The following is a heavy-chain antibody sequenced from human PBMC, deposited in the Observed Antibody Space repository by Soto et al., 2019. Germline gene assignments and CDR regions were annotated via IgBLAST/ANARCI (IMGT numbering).Heavy chain of an antibody. CDR2: ISSSGSTI. V-gene: IGHV3-11*01. J-gene: IGHJ6*03. CDR1: GFTFSDYF. Sequence: PGGSLRLSCAASGFTFSDYFMSWICQAPGKGLEWVSYISSSGSTIYYADSVKGRFTISRDNAKNSLYLQMDSLRAEDTAVYYCARGLAYTISTIPDRVYYYYYMDVRGKGTTVTVSS. CDR3: ARGLAYTISTIPDRVYYYYYMDV. D-gene: IGHD3-3*02.